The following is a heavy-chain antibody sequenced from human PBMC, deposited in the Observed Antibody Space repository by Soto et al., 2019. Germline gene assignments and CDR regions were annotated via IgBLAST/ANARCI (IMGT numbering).Heavy chain of an antibody. V-gene: IGHV3-23*01. CDR2: FRTSGDGGTT. Sequence: GGSLRLSCAASGFTFSSYSMSWVRQAPGKGLEWVSGFRTSGDGGTTYYADSVKGRFTISRDNSKNMLFLQMNSLRAEDTAIYYCAKKVNSGPGSQYFNYWGQGTLVTVSS. CDR1: GFTFSSYS. CDR3: AKKVNSGPGSQYFNY. D-gene: IGHD3-10*01. J-gene: IGHJ4*02.